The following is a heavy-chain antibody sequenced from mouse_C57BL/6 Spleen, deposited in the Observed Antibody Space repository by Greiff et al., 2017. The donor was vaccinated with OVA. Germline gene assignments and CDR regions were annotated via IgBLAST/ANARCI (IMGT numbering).Heavy chain of an antibody. V-gene: IGHV1-81*01. CDR1: GYTFTSYG. CDR2: INPRSGNT. CDR3: ARSVITTVVATDYYAIDY. J-gene: IGHJ4*01. D-gene: IGHD1-1*01. Sequence: QVQLQQSGAELARPGASVKLSCKASGYTFTSYGISWVKQRTGQGLEWIGEINPRSGNTYYNEKFKGKATQTADKSSSTAYLELSSLTSEDSAVYYCARSVITTVVATDYYAIDYWGQGTSVTVSS.